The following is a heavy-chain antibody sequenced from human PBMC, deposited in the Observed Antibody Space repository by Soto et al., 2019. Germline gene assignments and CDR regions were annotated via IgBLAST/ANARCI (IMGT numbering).Heavy chain of an antibody. CDR3: ARDGGRHSGGIDY. CDR1: GGTFSSYS. Sequence: QVQLVQSGAEVKKPGSSVKVSCKASGGTFSSYSINWVRQAPGQRLEWMGEIIPIFGTANYAQKFQGRVTITADESTSTAYVEMSSLRSEDTAVYYCARDGGRHSGGIDYWGQGTLVTVSS. J-gene: IGHJ4*02. V-gene: IGHV1-69*01. D-gene: IGHD1-26*01. CDR2: IIPIFGTA.